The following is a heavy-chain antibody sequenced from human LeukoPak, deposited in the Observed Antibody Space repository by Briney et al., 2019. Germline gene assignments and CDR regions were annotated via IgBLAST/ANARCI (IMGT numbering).Heavy chain of an antibody. D-gene: IGHD3-22*01. Sequence: GASLQISCKGSGYNFTSYWIGWVRQVPGKGLEWMGIIYPGDSDTRYSPSFQGQVTISADKSISTAYLQWSSLKASDTAMYYCATSNYDSSGYGAFDIWGQGTMVTVSS. CDR1: GYNFTSYW. J-gene: IGHJ3*02. V-gene: IGHV5-51*01. CDR3: ATSNYDSSGYGAFDI. CDR2: IYPGDSDT.